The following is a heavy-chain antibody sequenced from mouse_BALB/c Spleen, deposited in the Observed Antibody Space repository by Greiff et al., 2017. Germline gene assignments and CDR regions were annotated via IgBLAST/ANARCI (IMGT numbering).Heavy chain of an antibody. V-gene: IGHV14-4*02. Sequence: EVKLVESGAELVRSGASVKLSCTASGFNIKDYYMHWVKQRPEQGLEWIGWIDPENGDTEYAPKFQGKATMTADTSSNTAYLQLSSLTSEDTAVYYCNAYDYDEGDWGQGTTLTVSS. CDR3: NAYDYDEGD. CDR2: IDPENGDT. J-gene: IGHJ2*01. D-gene: IGHD2-4*01. CDR1: GFNIKDYY.